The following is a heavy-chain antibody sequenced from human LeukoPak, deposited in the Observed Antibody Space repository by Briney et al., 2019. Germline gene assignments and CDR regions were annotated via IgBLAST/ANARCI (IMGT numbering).Heavy chain of an antibody. CDR3: ARDYYGSGNKDYYYYYYMDV. CDR1: GFTFSSYA. J-gene: IGHJ6*03. Sequence: PGGSLRLSCAASGFTFSSYAMSWVRQAPGKGPEWVSAISGSGGSTYYADSVKGRFTISRDNSKNTLYLQMNSLRAEDTAVYYCARDYYGSGNKDYYYYYYMDVWGKGTTVTISS. V-gene: IGHV3-23*01. D-gene: IGHD3-10*01. CDR2: ISGSGGST.